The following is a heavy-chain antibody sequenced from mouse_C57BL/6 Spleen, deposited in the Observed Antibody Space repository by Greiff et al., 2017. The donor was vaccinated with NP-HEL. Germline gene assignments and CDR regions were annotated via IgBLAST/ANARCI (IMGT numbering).Heavy chain of an antibody. Sequence: EVKLVESGGGLVQPGGSMKLSCVASGFTFSNYWMNWVRQSPEKGLEWVAQIRLKSDNYATHYAESVKGRFTISRDDSKSSVYLQMNNLRAEDTGIYYCTGGWEPSFDYWGQGTTLTVSS. V-gene: IGHV6-3*01. J-gene: IGHJ2*01. CDR2: IRLKSDNYAT. CDR1: GFTFSNYW. D-gene: IGHD3-3*01. CDR3: TGGWEPSFDY.